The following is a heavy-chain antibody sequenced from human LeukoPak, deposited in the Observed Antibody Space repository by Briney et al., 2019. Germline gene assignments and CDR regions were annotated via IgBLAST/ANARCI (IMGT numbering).Heavy chain of an antibody. J-gene: IGHJ5*02. CDR1: GYTFTSYD. V-gene: IGHV1-8*01. D-gene: IGHD1-26*01. CDR3: ARGLRWELLRFDP. Sequence: GASVKVSCKASGYTFTSYDINWVRQATGQGLEWMGWMNPNSGNTGYAQKFQGRVTITRNTSISTAYMELSSLRSEDTAVYYCARGLRWELLRFDPWGQGTLVTVSS. CDR2: MNPNSGNT.